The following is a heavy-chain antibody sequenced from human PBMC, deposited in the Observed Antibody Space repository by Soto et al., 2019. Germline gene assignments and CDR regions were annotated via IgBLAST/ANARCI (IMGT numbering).Heavy chain of an antibody. CDR2: ISGTGGTI. V-gene: IGHV3-23*01. CDR3: AKGSGNIRPYGMDV. CDR1: GFTFSNHA. Sequence: GGSLRLSCAAAGFTFSNHAMSWVRQAPGKGLEWVSTISGTGGTIYYADSVKGRFTISRDNSKNALWLQMNSLRAEDTALYYCAKGSGNIRPYGMDVCGQGTTVTVSS. J-gene: IGHJ6*02.